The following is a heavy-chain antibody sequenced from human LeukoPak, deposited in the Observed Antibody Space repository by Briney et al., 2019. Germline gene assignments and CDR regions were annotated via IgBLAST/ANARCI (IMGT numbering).Heavy chain of an antibody. D-gene: IGHD6-13*01. CDR1: GFTFDDYA. Sequence: GGSLRLSCAASGFTFDDYAMRWVRQAPGKGLEWVSGISWNSGNIGYADSVKGRFTISRDDAKNSLYLQMNSLRAEDTAVYYCARSPYSSSWYSTSNWFDPWGRGTLVTVSS. V-gene: IGHV3-9*01. CDR3: ARSPYSSSWYSTSNWFDP. CDR2: ISWNSGNI. J-gene: IGHJ5*02.